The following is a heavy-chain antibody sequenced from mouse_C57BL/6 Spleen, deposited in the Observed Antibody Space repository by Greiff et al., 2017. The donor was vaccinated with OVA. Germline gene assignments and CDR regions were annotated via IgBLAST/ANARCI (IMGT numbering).Heavy chain of an antibody. CDR2: IYPGDGDT. CDR1: GYAFSSSW. J-gene: IGHJ2*01. Sequence: QVTLKESGPELVKPGASVKISCKASGYAFSSSWMNWVKQRPGKGLEWIGRIYPGDGDTNYNGKFKGKATLTADKSSSTAYMQLSSLTSEDSAVYFCARRGITTVVFDYWGQGTTLTVSS. CDR3: ARRGITTVVFDY. D-gene: IGHD1-1*01. V-gene: IGHV1-82*01.